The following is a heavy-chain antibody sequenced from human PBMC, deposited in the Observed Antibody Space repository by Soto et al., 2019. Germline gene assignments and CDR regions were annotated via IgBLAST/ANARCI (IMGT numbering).Heavy chain of an antibody. J-gene: IGHJ5*02. V-gene: IGHV1-18*01. CDR3: ARVVYYDSSGYYYP. CDR2: ISGYNGNT. Sequence: ASVKVSCKASNYTFNMYGISWVRQAPGQGLEWMGWISGYNGNTEYEQKFQGRVTMTTDTSTSTAYMELRSLRADDTAVYYCARVVYYDSSGYYYPWGQGALVTVSS. CDR1: NYTFNMYG. D-gene: IGHD3-22*01.